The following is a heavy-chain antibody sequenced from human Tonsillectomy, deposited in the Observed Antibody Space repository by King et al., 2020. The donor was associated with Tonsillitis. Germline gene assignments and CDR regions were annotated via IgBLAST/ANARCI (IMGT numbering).Heavy chain of an antibody. Sequence: QLVQSGAEVKKPGSSVKVSCKASGGTFTDYTISWVRQAPEQGFEWMGWIVPIFGTTNYAQKFQGRVTVTADESTSTAYMELSSLGSEDTAVYYCAVHYSSGYYCDYWGQGTLVSVSS. V-gene: IGHV1-69*01. CDR2: IVPIFGTT. J-gene: IGHJ4*02. CDR1: GGTFTDYT. D-gene: IGHD3-22*01. CDR3: AVHYSSGYYCDY.